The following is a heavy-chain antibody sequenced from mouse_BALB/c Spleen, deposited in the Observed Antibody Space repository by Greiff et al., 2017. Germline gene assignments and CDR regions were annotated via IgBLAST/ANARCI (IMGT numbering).Heavy chain of an antibody. CDR1: GFTFSSFG. J-gene: IGHJ4*01. Sequence: DVKLVESGGGLVQPGGSRKLSCAASGFTFSSFGMHWVRQAPEKGLEWVAYISSGSSTIYYADTVKGRFTISRDNPKNTLFLQMTSLRSEDTAMYYCARSLLTHAMDYWGQGTSVTVSS. CDR2: ISSGSSTI. V-gene: IGHV5-17*02. CDR3: ARSLLTHAMDY. D-gene: IGHD4-1*01.